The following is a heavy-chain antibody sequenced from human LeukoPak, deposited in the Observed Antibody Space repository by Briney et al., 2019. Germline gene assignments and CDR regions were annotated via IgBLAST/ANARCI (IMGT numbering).Heavy chain of an antibody. CDR2: INPKNGGT. CDR3: ARVHEDYDSSGYFVDWFDP. CDR1: GYTFTGYY. D-gene: IGHD3-22*01. Sequence: ASVKVSCKASGYTFTGYYIHWVRQAPGQGLEWMGWINPKNGGTNYAQKFQGRVTMTRNTSISTAYMELSSLRSEDTAVYYCARVHEDYDSSGYFVDWFDPWGQGTLVTVSS. J-gene: IGHJ5*02. V-gene: IGHV1-2*02.